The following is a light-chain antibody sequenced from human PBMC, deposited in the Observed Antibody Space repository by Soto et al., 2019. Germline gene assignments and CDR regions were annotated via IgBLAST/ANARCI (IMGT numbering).Light chain of an antibody. CDR3: QQYYSYSRT. CDR1: QGISSY. Sequence: AIRMTQSPSSFSASTGDRVTITCRASQGISSYLAWYQQKPGKAPKRLIYAASTLQSGVPSRFSGSGSGTDFTLTISCLQSEDCATYYCQQYYSYSRTFGQGTKVEIK. J-gene: IGKJ1*01. V-gene: IGKV1-8*01. CDR2: AAS.